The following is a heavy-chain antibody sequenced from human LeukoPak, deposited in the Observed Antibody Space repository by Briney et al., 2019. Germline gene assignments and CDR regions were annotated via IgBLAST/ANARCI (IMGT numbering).Heavy chain of an antibody. CDR2: ITGTT. Sequence: GGSLRLSCAASGFTFSSYAMSWVRQAPGKGLQWVSTITGTTHYADSVRGRFTISRDNSKNILYLQMNSLSTEDTAIYYCAKAFREYGSSTYSSFDIWGQGTMVTVSS. CDR1: GFTFSSYA. CDR3: AKAFREYGSSTYSSFDI. D-gene: IGHD6-13*01. J-gene: IGHJ3*02. V-gene: IGHV3-23*01.